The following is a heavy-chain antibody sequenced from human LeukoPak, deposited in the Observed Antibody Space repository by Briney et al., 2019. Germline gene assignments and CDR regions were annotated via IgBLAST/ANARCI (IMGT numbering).Heavy chain of an antibody. V-gene: IGHV4-34*01. J-gene: IGHJ4*02. D-gene: IGHD6-13*01. CDR1: GGSFSGYY. CDR3: ARLTVGYSSS. CDR2: INHSGST. Sequence: PETLSLTCAVYGGSFSGYYWSWIRQPPGKGLEWIGEINHSGSTNYNPSLKSRVTISVDTSKNQFSLKLSSVTAADTAVYYCARLTVGYSSSWGQGTLVTVSS.